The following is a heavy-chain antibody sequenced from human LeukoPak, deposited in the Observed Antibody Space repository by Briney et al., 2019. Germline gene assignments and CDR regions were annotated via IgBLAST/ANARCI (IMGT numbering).Heavy chain of an antibody. V-gene: IGHV3-66*01. CDR1: GFTVSSNY. CDR3: AREDLWFGEPLGAFDI. D-gene: IGHD3-10*01. CDR2: IYSGGST. J-gene: IGHJ3*02. Sequence: GGPLRLSCAASGFTVSSNYMSWVRQAPGKGLEWVSVIYSGGSTYYADSVKGRFTISRDNSKNTLYLQMNSLRAEDTAVYYCAREDLWFGEPLGAFDIWGQGTMVTVSS.